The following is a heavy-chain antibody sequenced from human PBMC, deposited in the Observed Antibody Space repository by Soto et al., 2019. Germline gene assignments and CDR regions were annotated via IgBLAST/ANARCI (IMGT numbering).Heavy chain of an antibody. CDR2: MKPSTGDS. CDR1: GYTFTTND. V-gene: IGHV1-8*01. D-gene: IGHD5-18*01. Sequence: ASVKVSCKASGYTFTTNDIDWVRQASGQGLEWMGWMKPSTGDSGYAQDFQGRITMTRDTATSTAYMELSSLRSDDTAVYYCARDRGYSYGYRNHWGQGTLVTVSS. J-gene: IGHJ5*02. CDR3: ARDRGYSYGYRNH.